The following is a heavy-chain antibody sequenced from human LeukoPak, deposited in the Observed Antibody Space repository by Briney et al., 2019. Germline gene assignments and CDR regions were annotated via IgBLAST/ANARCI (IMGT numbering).Heavy chain of an antibody. V-gene: IGHV4-39*07. CDR1: GGSISSSSYY. Sequence: SETLSLTCTVSGGSISSSSYYWGWIRQPPGKGLEWIGSIYYSGSTYYNPSLKSRVTISVDTSKNQFSLKLSSVTAADTAVYYCARARPYYYDSSGYYSPYYFDYWGQGTLVTVSS. CDR2: IYYSGST. D-gene: IGHD3-22*01. J-gene: IGHJ4*02. CDR3: ARARPYYYDSSGYYSPYYFDY.